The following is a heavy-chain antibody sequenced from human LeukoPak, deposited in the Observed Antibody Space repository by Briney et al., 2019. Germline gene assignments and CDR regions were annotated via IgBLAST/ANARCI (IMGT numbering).Heavy chain of an antibody. J-gene: IGHJ4*02. CDR2: ISYDGNNK. CDR1: GFTFSHYG. CDR3: AKVTLGYQLLWYFDY. V-gene: IGHV3-30*18. D-gene: IGHD2-2*01. Sequence: PGRSLRLSCEASGFTFSHYGMHWVRQAPGKGLEWVAVISYDGNNKYYADSVKGRFTISRDNSKNTLYLQMNSLRAEDMAVYYCAKVTLGYQLLWYFDYWGQGTLVTVSS.